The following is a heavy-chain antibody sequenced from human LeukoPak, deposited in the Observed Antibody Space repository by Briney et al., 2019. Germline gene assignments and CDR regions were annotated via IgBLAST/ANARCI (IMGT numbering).Heavy chain of an antibody. CDR2: INPSGGST. D-gene: IGHD3-10*01. CDR1: GYTFTIYY. Sequence: ASVKVSCKASGYTFTIYYIHWVRQAPGQGLEWMGIINPSGGSTDYAQKFQGRVTMTRDMSTSTVYMELSSLGSEDTAVYYCARGGLGSYWYYAMDVWGQGTTVTVSS. CDR3: ARGGLGSYWYYAMDV. J-gene: IGHJ6*02. V-gene: IGHV1-46*01.